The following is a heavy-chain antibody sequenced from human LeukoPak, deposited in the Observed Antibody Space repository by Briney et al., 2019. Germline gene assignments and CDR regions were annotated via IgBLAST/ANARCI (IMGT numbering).Heavy chain of an antibody. J-gene: IGHJ6*02. CDR1: GFTFSSYA. CDR3: ARGTAYYYDSSRTDV. CDR2: ISSNGGST. Sequence: GGSLRLSCAASGFTFSSYAMHWVRQAPGKGLEYVSAISSNGGSTYYANSVKGRFTISRDNSKNTLYLQMGSLRAEDMAVYYCARGTAYYYDSSRTDVWGQGTTVTVSS. D-gene: IGHD3-22*01. V-gene: IGHV3-64*01.